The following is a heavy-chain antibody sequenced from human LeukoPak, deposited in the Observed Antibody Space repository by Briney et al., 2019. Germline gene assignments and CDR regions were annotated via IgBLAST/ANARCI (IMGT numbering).Heavy chain of an antibody. J-gene: IGHJ5*02. CDR2: ISAYNDNT. D-gene: IGHD3-3*01. Sequence: ASVKVSCKASGYTFTSYGISWVRQAPGQGLEWMGWISAYNDNTNYAQKLQGRVTMTTDTSTSTAYMELRSLRSDDTAVYHCARAYYDFWSGYSTVPLGWFDPWGQGTLVTVSS. CDR1: GYTFTSYG. CDR3: ARAYYDFWSGYSTVPLGWFDP. V-gene: IGHV1-18*01.